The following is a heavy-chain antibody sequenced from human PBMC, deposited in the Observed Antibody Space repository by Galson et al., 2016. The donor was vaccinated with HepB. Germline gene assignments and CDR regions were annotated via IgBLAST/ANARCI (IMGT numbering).Heavy chain of an antibody. Sequence: SLRLSCAGSGFTFSNAWMSWVRQAPGKGLEWVGRIKSKTDGGTTDHAAPVTGRFTISRDDSKNTLYLQMNSLKIEDTAVYYCTRDTRYSKDPYYYYGMDVWDQGTTVTVSS. CDR1: GFTFSNAW. J-gene: IGHJ6*02. V-gene: IGHV3-15*01. D-gene: IGHD5-12*01. CDR2: IKSKTDGGTT. CDR3: TRDTRYSKDPYYYYGMDV.